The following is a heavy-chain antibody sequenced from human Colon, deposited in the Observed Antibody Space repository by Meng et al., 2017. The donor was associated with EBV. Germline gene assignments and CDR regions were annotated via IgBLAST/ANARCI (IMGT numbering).Heavy chain of an antibody. CDR2: IYYSGST. CDR3: ARDRKHYGERGWFDP. J-gene: IGHJ5*02. CDR1: GGSISSGDYY. D-gene: IGHD4-17*01. V-gene: IGHV4-30-4*01. Sequence: VRVQESGPGLVQPSQTLSLTCTVSGGSISSGDYYWSWIRQPPGKGLEWIGYIYYSGSTYSNASLKSRVTISIDRSKNQFSLKLSSVTAADTAVYYCARDRKHYGERGWFDPWGQGTLVTVSS.